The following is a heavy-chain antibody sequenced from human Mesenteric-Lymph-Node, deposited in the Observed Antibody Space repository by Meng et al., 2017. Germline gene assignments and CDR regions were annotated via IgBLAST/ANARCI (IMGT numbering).Heavy chain of an antibody. CDR1: GFTFSSYS. J-gene: IGHJ4*02. D-gene: IGHD4-23*01. CDR2: VSGSGFGTA. V-gene: IGHV3-23*01. Sequence: GGSLRLSCAASGFTFSSYSMNWVRQAPGKGLEWVSTVSGSGFGTAYYADSVKGRFIISRDDSKNTLYLQMNSLRAEDTAVYYCAKTINYGGNSFFDYWGQGTLVTVSS. CDR3: AKTINYGGNSFFDY.